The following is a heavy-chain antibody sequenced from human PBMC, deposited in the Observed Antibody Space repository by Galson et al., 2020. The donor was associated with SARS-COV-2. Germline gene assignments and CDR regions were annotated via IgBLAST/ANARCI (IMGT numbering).Heavy chain of an antibody. V-gene: IGHV3-64D*09. J-gene: IGHJ4*02. D-gene: IGHD6-13*01. CDR1: GFTFSDFA. CDR3: LSFSSTRDNY. CDR2: ISSNGGTS. Sequence: GGSLRLSCSASGFTFSDFAMHWVRQAPGKGLEYVSAISSNGGTSFYVDSVNGRFTMSRDNAKNTFYLQMTGLRVEDTAFYYCLSFSSTRDNYWGQGTLVTVTS.